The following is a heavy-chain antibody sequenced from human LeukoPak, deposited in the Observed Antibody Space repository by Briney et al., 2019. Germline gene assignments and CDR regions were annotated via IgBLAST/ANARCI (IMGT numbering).Heavy chain of an antibody. J-gene: IGHJ4*02. D-gene: IGHD5-24*01. V-gene: IGHV4-39*01. Sequence: KPSETLSLTCTVSGGSISSSTSHWGWIRQPPGKGLEWIVTIHYSGRTYYNPSLESRVTISVDTSKNQFSLRLTSVTAADTTVYYCARLGSLHLITYWGQGTLVTVSS. CDR3: ARLGSLHLITY. CDR1: GGSISSSTSH. CDR2: IHYSGRT.